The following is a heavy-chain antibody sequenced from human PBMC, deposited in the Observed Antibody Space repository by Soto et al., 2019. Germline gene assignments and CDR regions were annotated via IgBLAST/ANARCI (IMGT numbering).Heavy chain of an antibody. CDR1: GFTFSNAW. J-gene: IGHJ4*02. D-gene: IGHD3-10*01. Sequence: PGGSLRLSCAASGFTFSNAWMSWVRQAPGKGLEWVGRIKSKTDGGTTDYAAPVKGRFTTSRDDSKNTLYLQMNSLKTEDTAVYYCTTYYYGSGSYSSYFDYWGQGTLVTVSS. CDR2: IKSKTDGGTT. CDR3: TTYYYGSGSYSSYFDY. V-gene: IGHV3-15*01.